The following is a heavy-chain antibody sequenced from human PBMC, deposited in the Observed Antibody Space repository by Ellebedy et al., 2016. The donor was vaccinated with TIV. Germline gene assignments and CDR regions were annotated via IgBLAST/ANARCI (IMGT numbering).Heavy chain of an antibody. J-gene: IGHJ4*02. D-gene: IGHD2-21*01. CDR1: GLIFSRYG. CDR3: AKAGTDWAYFDS. CDR2: ISNRGTDK. V-gene: IGHV3-30*18. Sequence: GESLKISCGASGLIFSRYGMHWVRQAPGKGLEWVAFISNRGTDKYYADSVKGRFTISRDNSKNTLYLQMNSLRVDDTAVYYCAKAGTDWAYFDSWGQGTLVTVSS.